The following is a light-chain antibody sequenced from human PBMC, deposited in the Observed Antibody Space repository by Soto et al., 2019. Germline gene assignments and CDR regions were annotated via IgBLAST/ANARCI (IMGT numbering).Light chain of an antibody. CDR2: GSS. Sequence: EIVLTQSPCALSSSPGDRATLSCRASQSISTSYLSCDQRTRGRAPRLLDYGSSSRTTGTPGRFSGSGSGTDVTLTISSLEPEDYAAYYCQQYGSTPPDTFGQRTKVDIK. CDR3: QQYGSTPPDT. CDR1: QSISTSY. V-gene: IGKV3-20*01. J-gene: IGKJ1*01.